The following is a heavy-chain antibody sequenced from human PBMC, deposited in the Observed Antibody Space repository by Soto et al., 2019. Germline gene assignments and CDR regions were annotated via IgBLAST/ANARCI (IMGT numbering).Heavy chain of an antibody. J-gene: IGHJ4*02. CDR1: GFTFSNYV. Sequence: EVHLLDSGGGLVQPGGSLRLSCAASGFTFSNYVMSWVRQAPGKGLEWVSSISGSGDNTYYADSVKGRFTISRDNSKNTHFLQINSLRAEDTAVYYCATLPLVLDLGFDYWGQGTLVTVSS. V-gene: IGHV3-23*01. CDR3: ATLPLVLDLGFDY. D-gene: IGHD1-1*01. CDR2: ISGSGDNT.